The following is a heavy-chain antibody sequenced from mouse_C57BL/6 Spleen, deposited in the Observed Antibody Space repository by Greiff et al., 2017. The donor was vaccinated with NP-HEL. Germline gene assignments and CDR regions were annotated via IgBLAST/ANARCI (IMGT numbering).Heavy chain of an antibody. J-gene: IGHJ3*01. CDR3: ARHRYYYGSTYVGFAY. D-gene: IGHD1-1*01. CDR2: ISSGGSYT. Sequence: EVQLVESGGDLVKPGGSLKLSCAASGFTFSSYGMSWVRQTPDKRLEWVATISSGGSYTYYPDSVKGRFTISRDNAKNTLYLQMSSLKSEDTAMYYCARHRYYYGSTYVGFAYWGQGTLVTVSA. CDR1: GFTFSSYG. V-gene: IGHV5-6*01.